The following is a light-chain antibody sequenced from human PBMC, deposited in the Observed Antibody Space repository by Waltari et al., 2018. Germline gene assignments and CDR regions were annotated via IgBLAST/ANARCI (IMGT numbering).Light chain of an antibody. V-gene: IGLV2-14*01. CDR2: EFS. J-gene: IGLJ2*01. Sequence: QSALTQPASVSGSPGQSITISCTGTSSDVGGYNYVSWYQQHPGKAPKLMIYEFSNRPSGFANRFAGSKSGKPASLTISGLQAEDEADYYCSSYTSSSSVVFGGGTKLTVL. CDR3: SSYTSSSSVV. CDR1: SSDVGGYNY.